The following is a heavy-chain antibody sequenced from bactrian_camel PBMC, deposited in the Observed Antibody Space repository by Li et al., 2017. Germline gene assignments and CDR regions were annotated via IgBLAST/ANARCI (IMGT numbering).Heavy chain of an antibody. CDR3: AAQFSRRLGGTWGPILLSNEYDY. Sequence: VQLVESGGGSVQAGGSLRLSCAVSGGTYSRYFMGWFRQAPGKEREGVASIYTQDGRTAYADSVKGRSTISRDNANNTLHLHMNNLKAEDTGMYYCAAQFSRRLGGTWGPILLSNEYDYWGQGPRSPSP. J-gene: IGHJ4*01. CDR1: GGTYSRYF. CDR2: IYTQDGRT. D-gene: IGHD5*01. V-gene: IGHV3S1*01.